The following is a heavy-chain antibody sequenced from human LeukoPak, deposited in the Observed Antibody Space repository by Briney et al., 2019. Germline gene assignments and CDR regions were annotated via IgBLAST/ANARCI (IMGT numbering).Heavy chain of an antibody. J-gene: IGHJ4*02. V-gene: IGHV1-69*04. CDR1: GGTFSSYA. CDR2: IIPILGIA. D-gene: IGHD6-13*01. Sequence: VASVKVSCKASGGTFSSYAISWVRQAPGQGLEWMGRIIPILGIANYAQKFQGRVTITADKSTSTAYMELSRLRSDDTAVYYCARGGSSWSRTPDYWGQGTLVTVSS. CDR3: ARGGSSWSRTPDY.